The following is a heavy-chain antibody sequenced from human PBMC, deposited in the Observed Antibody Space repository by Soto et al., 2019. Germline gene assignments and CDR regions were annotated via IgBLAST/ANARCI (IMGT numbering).Heavy chain of an antibody. CDR2: ISGSAATN. CDR3: ARDRSYYASSGSYSPTY. J-gene: IGHJ4*02. Sequence: EVQLLESGGGLVQPGGSLRLSCAASGFTFSSYAMNWVRQAPGKGLEWVSAISGSAATNHFADSVKGRFTISRGKSKNSLYLQMNSLRAEDTAVYYCARDRSYYASSGSYSPTYWGQGTLVTVSS. D-gene: IGHD3-22*01. V-gene: IGHV3-23*01. CDR1: GFTFSSYA.